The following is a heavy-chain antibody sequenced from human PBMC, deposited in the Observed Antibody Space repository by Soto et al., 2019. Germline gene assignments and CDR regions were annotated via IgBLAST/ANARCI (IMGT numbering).Heavy chain of an antibody. J-gene: IGHJ5*02. CDR3: AKEAYYDFWSGYPQYTNWFDP. Sequence: PGGSLRLSCAASGFTFSSYGMHWVRQAPGKGLEWVAVISYDGSNKYYADSVKGRFTISRDNSKNTLCLQMNSLRAEDTAVYYCAKEAYYDFWSGYPQYTNWFDPWGQGTLVTVSS. D-gene: IGHD3-3*01. CDR2: ISYDGSNK. CDR1: GFTFSSYG. V-gene: IGHV3-30*18.